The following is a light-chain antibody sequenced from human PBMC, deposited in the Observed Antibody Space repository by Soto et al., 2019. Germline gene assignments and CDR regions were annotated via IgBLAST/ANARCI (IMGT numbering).Light chain of an antibody. CDR3: QQRSNWPLT. CDR2: DAS. J-gene: IGKJ4*01. V-gene: IGKV3-11*01. Sequence: EIVLTQSPATLSLSPGERATLSCRASQSVSSYLAWYQQKPGQAPRLLIYDASNRATGIPARFIGSGSGTDFTLTISCLEPEDFAVYYCQQRSNWPLTFGGGTKVEIK. CDR1: QSVSSY.